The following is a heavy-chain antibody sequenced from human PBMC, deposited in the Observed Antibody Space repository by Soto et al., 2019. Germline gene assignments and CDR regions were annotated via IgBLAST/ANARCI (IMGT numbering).Heavy chain of an antibody. V-gene: IGHV1-18*01. CDR2: ISAYNGNT. J-gene: IGHJ4*02. Sequence: ASVKVSCKASGYTFTSYGISWVRQAPGHGLEWMGWISAYNGNTNYAQKLQGRVTMTTDTSTSTAYMELRSLRSDDTAVYYCARVRDMIVVVTHFDYWGQGTLVTVSS. D-gene: IGHD3-22*01. CDR3: ARVRDMIVVVTHFDY. CDR1: GYTFTSYG.